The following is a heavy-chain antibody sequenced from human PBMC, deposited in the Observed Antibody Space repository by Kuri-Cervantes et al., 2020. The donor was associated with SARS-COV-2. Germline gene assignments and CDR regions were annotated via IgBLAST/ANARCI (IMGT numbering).Heavy chain of an antibody. CDR3: ARHSLDGYNPPSYNFDY. CDR2: IYYSGST. CDR1: GGSISSSSYY. Sequence: ESLKISCTVSGGSISSSSYYWGWIRQPPGKGLEWIGSIYYSGSTYYNPSLKSRVTISVDTSKNQFSLKLSSVTAADTAVYYCARHSLDGYNPPSYNFDYWGQGTRVTVSS. D-gene: IGHD5-24*01. V-gene: IGHV4-39*07. J-gene: IGHJ4*02.